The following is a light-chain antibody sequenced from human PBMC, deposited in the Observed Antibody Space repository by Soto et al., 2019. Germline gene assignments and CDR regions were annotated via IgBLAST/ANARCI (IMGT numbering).Light chain of an antibody. J-gene: IGKJ1*01. CDR3: QQYNNWPPWT. V-gene: IGKV3-15*01. CDR2: GAS. CDR1: QSVSSN. Sequence: ELVMTQSPATLSVSPGDRATLSCRASQSVSSNLAWYQQKPGQATRLLIYGASTRATGIPARFSGSGSGTEFTLTISRLQSEDFAVYYCQQYNNWPPWTFGQGTKVEIK.